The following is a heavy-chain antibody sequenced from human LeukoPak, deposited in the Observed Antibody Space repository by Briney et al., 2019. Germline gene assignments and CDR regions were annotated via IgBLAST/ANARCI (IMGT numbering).Heavy chain of an antibody. CDR2: ISASGGAT. CDR1: EFTFSSYA. CDR3: AGYFCSGGSCYRYFDY. Sequence: GGSLRLSCAASEFTFSSYAMSWVRQPPGKGLEWVSTISASGGATYYADSVKGRFTISRDNSKNTLYLQVNSLRPEDTAVYYCAGYFCSGGSCYRYFDYWGQGTLVTVSS. D-gene: IGHD2-15*01. V-gene: IGHV3-23*01. J-gene: IGHJ4*02.